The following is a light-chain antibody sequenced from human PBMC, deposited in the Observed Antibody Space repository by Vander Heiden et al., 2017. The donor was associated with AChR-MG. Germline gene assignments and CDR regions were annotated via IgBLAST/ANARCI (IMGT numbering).Light chain of an antibody. CDR1: QSVSSY. V-gene: IGKV3-11*01. J-gene: IGKJ4*01. CDR3: QQRSSWPLT. Sequence: EIVLTQSPATLSLSPGERATPPCRASQSVSSYLAWYQQKPGQAPRLLIYDASSRVIGIPARFSGSGSGTDFTLTISSLEPEDFAVYYCQQRSSWPLTFGGGTKVEIK. CDR2: DAS.